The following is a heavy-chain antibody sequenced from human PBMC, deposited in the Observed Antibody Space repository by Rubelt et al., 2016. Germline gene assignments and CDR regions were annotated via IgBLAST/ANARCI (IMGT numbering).Heavy chain of an antibody. CDR2: IYYSGST. V-gene: IGHV4-39*01. CDR3: ARLDGSGYLGIDY. CDR1: GGSISSSTYY. J-gene: IGHJ4*02. Sequence: QLQLQESGPGLVKPSETLSLTCTVSGGSISSSTYYWGWIRQPPGKGLEWIGNIYYSGSTYYNPSLKSRVTISGDTSKNQFSLKLISVTAADAAVDYCARLDGSGYLGIDYWSQGTLVTVSS. D-gene: IGHD3-10*01.